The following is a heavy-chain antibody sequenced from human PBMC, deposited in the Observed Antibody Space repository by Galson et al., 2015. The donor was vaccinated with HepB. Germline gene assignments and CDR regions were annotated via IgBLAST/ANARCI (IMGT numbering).Heavy chain of an antibody. V-gene: IGHV1-18*01. CDR3: ARAKPEGLLWFGELLFAFDI. J-gene: IGHJ3*02. CDR2: ISAYNGNT. Sequence: SVKVSCKASGYTFTSYGISWVRQAPGQGLGWMGWISAYNGNTNYAQKLQGRVTMTTDTSTSTAYMELRSLRSDDTAVYYCARAKPEGLLWFGELLFAFDIWGQGTMVTVSS. CDR1: GYTFTSYG. D-gene: IGHD3-10*01.